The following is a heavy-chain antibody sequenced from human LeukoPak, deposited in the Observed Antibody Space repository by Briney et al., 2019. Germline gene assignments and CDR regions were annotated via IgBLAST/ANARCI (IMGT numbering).Heavy chain of an antibody. J-gene: IGHJ3*02. D-gene: IGHD3-16*01. V-gene: IGHV3-74*01. CDR1: GFTFSSYW. CDR3: ARALNRGLRDGPDAFDI. Sequence: GGSLRLSCAASGFTFSSYWMHWVRQAPGKGLVWVSRINSDGSSTSYADSVKGRFTISRDNAKNTLYLQMNSLRAEDTAVYYCARALNRGLRDGPDAFDIWGQGTMVTVSS. CDR2: INSDGSST.